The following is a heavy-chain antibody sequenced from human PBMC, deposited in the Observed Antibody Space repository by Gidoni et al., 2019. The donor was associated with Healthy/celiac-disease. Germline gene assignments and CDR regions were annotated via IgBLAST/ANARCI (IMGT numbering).Heavy chain of an antibody. D-gene: IGHD3-22*01. J-gene: IGHJ4*02. Sequence: EVQLVQSGAEVKKPGESLKISCKGSGYSFTSYWIGWVRQMPGKGLEWMGIIYPGDSDTRYSPSFQGQVTISADKSISTAYLQWSSLKASDTAMYYCVVPPTTYYYDSSGYRFDYWGQGTLVTVSS. V-gene: IGHV5-51*01. CDR3: VVPPTTYYYDSSGYRFDY. CDR2: IYPGDSDT. CDR1: GYSFTSYW.